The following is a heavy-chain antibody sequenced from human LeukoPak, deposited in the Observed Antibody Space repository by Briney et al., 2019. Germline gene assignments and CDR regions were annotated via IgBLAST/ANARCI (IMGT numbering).Heavy chain of an antibody. J-gene: IGHJ5*02. CDR2: ISSSGNT. D-gene: IGHD4-11*01. CDR1: GGSISGDY. CDR3: ARGDDYTSSCFDP. V-gene: IGHV4-59*01. Sequence: SETLSLTSGVPGGSISGDYRNWSRQRPGRRLWWLGYISSSGNTHSNPSLKSRVTMSIDTFKNQFSLKLTSVTDADTAVYYCARGDDYTSSCFDPWGQGTLVTVSS.